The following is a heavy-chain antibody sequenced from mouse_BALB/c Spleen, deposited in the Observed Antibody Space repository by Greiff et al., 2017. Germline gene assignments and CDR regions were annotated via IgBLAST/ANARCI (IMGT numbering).Heavy chain of an antibody. D-gene: IGHD1-1*02. J-gene: IGHJ3*01. V-gene: IGHV5-17*02. CDR2: ISSGSSTI. CDR1: GFTFSSFG. CDR3: ARVERGVGAWCAY. Sequence: DVKLVESGGGLVQPGGSRKLSCAASGFTFSSFGMHWVRQAPEKGLGWVAYISSGSSTIYYADTVKGRFTISRDNPKNTLFLQMTSLRSEDTAMYYGARVERGVGAWCAYWGQGTMVTVSA.